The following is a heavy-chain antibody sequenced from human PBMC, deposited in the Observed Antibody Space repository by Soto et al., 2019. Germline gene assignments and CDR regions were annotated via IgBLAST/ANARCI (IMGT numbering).Heavy chain of an antibody. CDR2: IYYSGST. D-gene: IGHD1-26*01. J-gene: IGHJ4*02. CDR1: GGSISSYY. Sequence: PSETLSLTCTVSGGSISSYYWSWIRQPPGKGLEWIGYIYYSGSTNYNPSLKSRVTISVDTSKNQFSLKLSSVTAADTDVYYCARGPYGELKYCGQGPLVTVYS. CDR3: ARGPYGELKY. V-gene: IGHV4-59*01.